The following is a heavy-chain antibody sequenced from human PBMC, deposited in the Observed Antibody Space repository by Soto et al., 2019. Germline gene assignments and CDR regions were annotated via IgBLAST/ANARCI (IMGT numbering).Heavy chain of an antibody. CDR2: ISYDGSNK. J-gene: IGHJ6*02. Sequence: GGSLRLSCAASGFTFGGYAMHWVRQSPGKGLEWVEVISYDGSNKYYADSVKGRFTISRDNSKNTLYLQMNSLRAEDTAVYYCARVLGLGYSYDYYFYGMDVWGQGTTVTVA. D-gene: IGHD5-18*01. CDR1: GFTFGGYA. V-gene: IGHV3-30-3*01. CDR3: ARVLGLGYSYDYYFYGMDV.